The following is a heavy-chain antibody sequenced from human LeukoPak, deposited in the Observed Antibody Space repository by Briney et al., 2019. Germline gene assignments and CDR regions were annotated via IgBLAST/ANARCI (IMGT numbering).Heavy chain of an antibody. J-gene: IGHJ4*02. CDR2: INPNSGGT. Sequence: ASVKVSCKASGYTFTGYYMHWVRQAPGQGLEWMGWINPNSGGTNYAQKFQGRVTMTRDTSIGTAYMELSRLRSDDTAVYYCARAFYDYAWGSYRPIDYWGQGTLVTVSS. D-gene: IGHD3-16*02. CDR3: ARAFYDYAWGSYRPIDY. V-gene: IGHV1-2*02. CDR1: GYTFTGYY.